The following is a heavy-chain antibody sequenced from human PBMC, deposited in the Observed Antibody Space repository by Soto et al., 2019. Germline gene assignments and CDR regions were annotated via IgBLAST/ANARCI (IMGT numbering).Heavy chain of an antibody. D-gene: IGHD3-10*01. CDR1: GGSISSSSYY. CDR2: IYYSGST. Sequence: SETLALTCTVSGGSISSSSYYWGWIRQPPGKGLEWIGSIYYSGSTYYNPSLKSRVTISVDTSKNQFSLKLSSVTAADTAVYYYARRGSGSYSDYWGQGTLVSVSS. J-gene: IGHJ4*02. CDR3: ARRGSGSYSDY. V-gene: IGHV4-39*01.